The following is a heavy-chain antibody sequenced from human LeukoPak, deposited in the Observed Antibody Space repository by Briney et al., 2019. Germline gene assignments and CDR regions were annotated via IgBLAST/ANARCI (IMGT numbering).Heavy chain of an antibody. CDR1: GFTFSSYG. D-gene: IGHD1-26*01. CDR2: IRYDGSNK. CDR3: AKISLSGAYYYYYYMYV. Sequence: GGSLRLSCAASGFTFSSYGMHWVRQAPGKGLEWVAFIRYDGSNKYYADSVKGRFTISRDNSKNTLYLQMNSLRAEDTAVYYCAKISLSGAYYYYYYMYVWGKGTTVTISS. V-gene: IGHV3-30*02. J-gene: IGHJ6*03.